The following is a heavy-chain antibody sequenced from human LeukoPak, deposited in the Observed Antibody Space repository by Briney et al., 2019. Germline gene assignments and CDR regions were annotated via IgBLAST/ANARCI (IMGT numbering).Heavy chain of an antibody. CDR1: GFSFISYW. CDR3: ARGPMYDY. J-gene: IGHJ4*02. CDR2: IKQDGSEK. Sequence: PGGSLRLSCAASGFSFISYWMSWVRQAPGKGLEWVANIKQDGSEKYYVDSVKGRFTISRDNAKNSLYLQMNSLRAEDTAVYYCARGPMYDYWGQGTLVTVSS. V-gene: IGHV3-7*04.